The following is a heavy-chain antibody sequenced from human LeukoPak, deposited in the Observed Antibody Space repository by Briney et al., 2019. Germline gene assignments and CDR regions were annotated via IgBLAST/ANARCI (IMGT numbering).Heavy chain of an antibody. CDR1: GFTFSDYY. V-gene: IGHV3-11*01. D-gene: IGHD2-15*01. CDR2: ISSSGSNI. Sequence: GGSLRLSCAASGFTFSDYYMSWIRQAPGKGLEWVSYISSSGSNIHYADSVKGRFTISRDNAKNSLYLQMNSLRAEDTAVYYCARVVEKDGNYMDVWGKGTTVTVSS. J-gene: IGHJ6*03. CDR3: ARVVEKDGNYMDV.